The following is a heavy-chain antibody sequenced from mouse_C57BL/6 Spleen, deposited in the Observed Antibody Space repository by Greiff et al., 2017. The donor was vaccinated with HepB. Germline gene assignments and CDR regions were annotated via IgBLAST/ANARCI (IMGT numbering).Heavy chain of an antibody. CDR3: ARRDGSSYWYFDV. CDR1: GYTFTSYW. V-gene: IGHV1-50*01. CDR2: IDPSDSYT. J-gene: IGHJ1*03. D-gene: IGHD1-1*01. Sequence: QVQLKQSGAELVKPGASVKLSCKASGYTFTSYWMQWVKQRPGQGLEWIGEIDPSDSYTNYNQKFKGKATLTVDTSSSTAYMQLSSLTSEDSAVYYCARRDGSSYWYFDVWGTGTTVTVSS.